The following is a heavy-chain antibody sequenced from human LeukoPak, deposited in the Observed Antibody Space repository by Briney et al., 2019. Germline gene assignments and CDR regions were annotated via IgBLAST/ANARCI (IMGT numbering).Heavy chain of an antibody. D-gene: IGHD3-22*01. J-gene: IGHJ4*02. CDR2: IYYSGST. V-gene: IGHV4-59*01. Sequence: PSETLSLTCTVSGGSISTYYWSWLRQPPGKGLEWIGYIYYSGSTNYNPSLTSRVTTSVDTSKNQFSLKLSSVTAADTAVYYCARVGYYYDSSGYHYFFDYWGQGTLVTVSS. CDR3: ARVGYYYDSSGYHYFFDY. CDR1: GGSISTYY.